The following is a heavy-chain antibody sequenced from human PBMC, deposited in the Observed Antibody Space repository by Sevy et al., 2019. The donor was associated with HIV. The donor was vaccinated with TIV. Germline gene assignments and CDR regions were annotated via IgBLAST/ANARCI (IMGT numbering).Heavy chain of an antibody. CDR2: ISSGSRYT. V-gene: IGHV3-11*06. CDR3: ARVRVVAADYYFDY. Sequence: GGSLRLSCAASGFSFSDYYMTWIRQAPGKGLEWVSYISSGSRYTKYADSVKGGFAISRDNAENSLYLQMSSLRAEETAVYYCARVRVVAADYYFDYWGQGTLVTVSS. D-gene: IGHD6-13*01. CDR1: GFSFSDYY. J-gene: IGHJ4*02.